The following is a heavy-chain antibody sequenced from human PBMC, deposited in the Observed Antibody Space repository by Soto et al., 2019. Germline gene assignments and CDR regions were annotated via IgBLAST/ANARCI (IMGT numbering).Heavy chain of an antibody. Sequence: SETLSLTCTFSGCSIISGDYYWSWIRQPPGKGLEWIGYIYYSGSTYYNPSLKSRVTISVDTSKNQFSLKLSSVTAADTAVYYCARERPDGSRLDPWGQGTLVTVSS. J-gene: IGHJ5*02. CDR2: IYYSGST. CDR1: GCSIISGDYY. CDR3: ARERPDGSRLDP. V-gene: IGHV4-30-4*01. D-gene: IGHD6-13*01.